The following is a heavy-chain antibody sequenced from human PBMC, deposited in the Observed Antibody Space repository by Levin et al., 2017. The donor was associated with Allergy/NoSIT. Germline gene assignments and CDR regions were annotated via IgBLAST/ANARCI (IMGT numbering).Heavy chain of an antibody. CDR3: AKEGDRLGYYYGMDV. D-gene: IGHD3-10*01. CDR1: GFTFSSYG. J-gene: IGHJ6*02. Sequence: PGESLKISCAASGFTFSSYGMHWVRQAPGKGLEWVAVISYDGSNKYYADSVKGRFTISRDNSKNTLYLQMNSLRAEDTAVYYCAKEGDRLGYYYGMDVWGQGTTVTVSS. CDR2: ISYDGSNK. V-gene: IGHV3-30*18.